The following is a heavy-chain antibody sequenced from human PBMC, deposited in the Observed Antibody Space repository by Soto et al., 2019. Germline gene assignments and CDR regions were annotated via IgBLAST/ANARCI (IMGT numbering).Heavy chain of an antibody. V-gene: IGHV1-2*04. Sequence: ASVKVSCKASGYTFTGYYMHWVRQAPGQGLEWMGWINPNSGGTNYAQKFQGWVTMTRDTSISTAYMELSRLRSDDTAVYYCARDHGGYDVVCCSRRFDYGMDVWGQGTTVPVSS. CDR2: INPNSGGT. D-gene: IGHD2-21*01. J-gene: IGHJ6*02. CDR3: ARDHGGYDVVCCSRRFDYGMDV. CDR1: GYTFTGYY.